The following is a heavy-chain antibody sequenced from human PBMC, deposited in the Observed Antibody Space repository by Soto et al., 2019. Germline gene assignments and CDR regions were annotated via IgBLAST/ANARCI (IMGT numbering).Heavy chain of an antibody. J-gene: IGHJ4*02. CDR2: ISAGGGTT. Sequence: EVQLLDSGGGLVQPGGSLRLSCAASGFTFDTNGLTWVRQVPGKGLEWVSAISAGGGTTYYADPVKGRFTISRDNSKNMLYLQMNSLIAEDTAVYYCAIVPRDFAWLLELDYFDYWGQGTPVTVSS. CDR3: AIVPRDFAWLLELDYFDY. CDR1: GFTFDTNG. D-gene: IGHD3-9*01. V-gene: IGHV3-23*01.